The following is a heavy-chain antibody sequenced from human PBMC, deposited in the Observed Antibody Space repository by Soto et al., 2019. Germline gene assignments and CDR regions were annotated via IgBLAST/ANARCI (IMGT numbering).Heavy chain of an antibody. CDR1: GGSISSYY. V-gene: IGHV4-59*08. CDR3: ARSEYSSSWFDY. D-gene: IGHD6-13*01. Sequence: SETLSLTCTVSGGSISSYYWSWIRQPPGKGLEWIGYIYYSGSTNYNPSLKSRVTISVDTSKNQFSLKLSSVTAADTAVYYCARSEYSSSWFDYWGQGTLVTVSS. J-gene: IGHJ4*02. CDR2: IYYSGST.